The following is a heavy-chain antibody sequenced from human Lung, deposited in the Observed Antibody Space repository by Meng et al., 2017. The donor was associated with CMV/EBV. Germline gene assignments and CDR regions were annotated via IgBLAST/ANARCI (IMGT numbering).Heavy chain of an antibody. CDR3: ARADKVRFDY. J-gene: IGHJ4*02. CDR1: GGSLSSTIW. CDR2: IYHSGST. Sequence: QLWLQGSVPGRGNLSGTLALTGGVSGGSLSSTIWWPWGRQPPGKGLVWIGEIYHSGSTNYNPSLTTRASISVDKSKTQFSLTLSAVTAADTAVYYCARADKVRFDYWGQGTLVTVSS. V-gene: IGHV4-4*02.